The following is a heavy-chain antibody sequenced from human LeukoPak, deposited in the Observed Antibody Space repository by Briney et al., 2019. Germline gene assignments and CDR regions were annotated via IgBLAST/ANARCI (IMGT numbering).Heavy chain of an antibody. CDR3: ADPGVGY. V-gene: IGHV3-7*01. CDR2: IKQNGSEK. Sequence: GGSLRLSCAASGFTFSNYWMSWVRQAPGKGLEWVANIKQNGSEKTYVDPVKGRFTISRDNAQNSLYLQMNSLRVEDTAVYYCADPGVGYWGQGSLVTVSA. D-gene: IGHD2-8*01. CDR1: GFTFSNYW. J-gene: IGHJ4*02.